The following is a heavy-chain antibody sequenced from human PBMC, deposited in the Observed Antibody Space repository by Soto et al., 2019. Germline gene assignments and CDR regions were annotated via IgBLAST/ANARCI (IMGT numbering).Heavy chain of an antibody. Sequence: PVGSLRLSCAASGFTFSSYGMHWVRQAPGKGLEWVAVISYDGSNKYYADSVKGRFTISRDNSKNTLYLQMNSLRAEDTAVYYCAKDGPMITFGGVIGYFDYWGQGTLVTVSS. CDR2: ISYDGSNK. J-gene: IGHJ4*02. CDR3: AKDGPMITFGGVIGYFDY. CDR1: GFTFSSYG. V-gene: IGHV3-30*18. D-gene: IGHD3-16*02.